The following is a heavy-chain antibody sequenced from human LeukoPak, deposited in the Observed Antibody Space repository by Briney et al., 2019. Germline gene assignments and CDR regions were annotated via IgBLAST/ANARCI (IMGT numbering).Heavy chain of an antibody. Sequence: GGSLRLSCAASGFTFSSYAMHWVRQAPGKGLEWVAVISYDGSNKYYADSVKGRFTISRDNSKNTLYLQMNSLRAEDTAVYYCAREAARRGFDYWGHGTLVTVSS. V-gene: IGHV3-30-3*01. D-gene: IGHD6-25*01. CDR3: AREAARRGFDY. CDR1: GFTFSSYA. CDR2: ISYDGSNK. J-gene: IGHJ4*01.